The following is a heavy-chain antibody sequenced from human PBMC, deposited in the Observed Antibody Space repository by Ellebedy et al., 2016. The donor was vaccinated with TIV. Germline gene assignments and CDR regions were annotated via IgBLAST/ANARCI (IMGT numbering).Heavy chain of an antibody. D-gene: IGHD5/OR15-5a*01. CDR3: TRDLTNIVSGDY. CDR2: INPNSGGT. Sequence: GESLKISCAASGFTFSNYHMHWVRQAPGQGLEWMAWINPNSGGTNYAQKFQGRVTVTRDTSTSTAFLELSRLRSDDTAVYYCTRDLTNIVSGDYWGQGTLVTVSS. CDR1: GFTFSNYH. J-gene: IGHJ4*02. V-gene: IGHV1-2*02.